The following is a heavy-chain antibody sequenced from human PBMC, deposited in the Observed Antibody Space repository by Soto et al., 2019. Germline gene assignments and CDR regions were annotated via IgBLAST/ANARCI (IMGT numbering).Heavy chain of an antibody. CDR3: ESRGVYCGGDCYPRFYYYYGMDV. V-gene: IGHV5-10-1*01. CDR1: GYSFTSYW. J-gene: IGHJ6*02. CDR2: IDPSDSYT. Sequence: GESLKISCKGSGYSFTSYWISWVRQMPGKGLEWMGRIDPSDSYTNYSPSLQGHVTISADKSISTAYLQWSSLKASDTAMYYCESRGVYCGGDCYPRFYYYYGMDVWGQGTTVTVSS. D-gene: IGHD2-21*02.